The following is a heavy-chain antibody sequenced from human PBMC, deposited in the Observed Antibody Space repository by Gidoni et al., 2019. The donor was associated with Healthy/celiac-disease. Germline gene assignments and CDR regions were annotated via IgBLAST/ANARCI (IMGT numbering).Heavy chain of an antibody. CDR1: GFTFSSYR. Sequence: EVQLVESGGGLVMPGGSLRLSCAASGFTFSSYRMNWVRQAPVKGLEWVSSISSISSYIYYADSVKGRFTSARDNAKNSLYLQMNSLRAEDTAVYYCARDGPLSTMVRGVIKNWFDPWGQGTLVTVSS. CDR3: ARDGPLSTMVRGVIKNWFDP. J-gene: IGHJ5*02. CDR2: ISSISSYI. D-gene: IGHD3-10*01. V-gene: IGHV3-21*01.